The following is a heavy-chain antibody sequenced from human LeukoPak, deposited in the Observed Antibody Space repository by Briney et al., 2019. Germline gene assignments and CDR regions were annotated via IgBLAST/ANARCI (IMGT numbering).Heavy chain of an antibody. CDR1: GFTFSTYS. V-gene: IGHV3-21*01. J-gene: IGHJ4*02. CDR2: ISSSSSYI. Sequence: GGSLRLSCAASGFTFSTYSMNWVRQAPGKGLEWVSSISSSSSYIYYADSVKGRFTISRDNAKNSLYLQMNSLRAEDTAVYYCAKGPAVYVSLSDYWGQGTLVTVSS. D-gene: IGHD5/OR15-5a*01. CDR3: AKGPAVYVSLSDY.